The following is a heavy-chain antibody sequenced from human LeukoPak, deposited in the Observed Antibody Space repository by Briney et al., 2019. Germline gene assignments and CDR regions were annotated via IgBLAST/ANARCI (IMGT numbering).Heavy chain of an antibody. CDR3: ARDQWLAHYYYMDV. V-gene: IGHV3-21*01. J-gene: IGHJ6*03. Sequence: GGSLRLSCAASGFTFYTYSMNWVRQAPGKGLEWVSSISSSSSYIYYADSVKGRFTISRHNAKKSLYLQMNSLRAEDTAVYYCARDQWLAHYYYMDVWGKGTTVTVSS. CDR2: ISSSSSYI. CDR1: GFTFYTYS. D-gene: IGHD6-19*01.